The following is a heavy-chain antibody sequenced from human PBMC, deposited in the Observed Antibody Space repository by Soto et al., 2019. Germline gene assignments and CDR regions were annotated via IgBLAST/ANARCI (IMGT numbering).Heavy chain of an antibody. J-gene: IGHJ4*02. V-gene: IGHV4-59*12. CDR3: VRGTDLYKCGV. D-gene: IGHD1-20*01. Sequence: SETLSLTCTVSGGSISSYYWSWIRQPPGKGLEWIGYIYYSGSTNYNPSLKSRVTISVDTSKNQVSLELSSATVADTAVDYCVRGTDLYKCGVWGQGTLVTVSS. CDR1: GGSISSYY. CDR2: IYYSGST.